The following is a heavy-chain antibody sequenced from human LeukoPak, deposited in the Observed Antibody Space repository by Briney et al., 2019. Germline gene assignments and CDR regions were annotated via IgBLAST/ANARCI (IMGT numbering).Heavy chain of an antibody. CDR3: ARHATYCSGGSCYGRFDY. CDR1: GGSFSGYY. Sequence: PSETLSLTCAVYGGSFSGYYWSWIRQPPGKGLEWIGEINHSGSTNYNPSLKSRVTISVDTSKNQFSLKLSSVTAADTAVYYCARHATYCSGGSCYGRFDYWGQGTLVTVSS. D-gene: IGHD2-15*01. V-gene: IGHV4-34*01. CDR2: INHSGST. J-gene: IGHJ4*02.